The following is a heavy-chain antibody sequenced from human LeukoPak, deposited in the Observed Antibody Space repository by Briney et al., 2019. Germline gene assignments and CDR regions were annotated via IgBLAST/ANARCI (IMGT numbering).Heavy chain of an antibody. V-gene: IGHV1-8*01. J-gene: IGHJ4*02. CDR1: GYTFTSYY. Sequence: ASVKVSCKASGYTFTSYYMHWVRQAPGQGLEWMGWMNPNSGNTGYAQKFQGRVTMTRNTSISTAYMELSSLRSEDTAVYYCARGLTAYWGQGTLVTVSS. D-gene: IGHD3-9*01. CDR2: MNPNSGNT. CDR3: ARGLTAY.